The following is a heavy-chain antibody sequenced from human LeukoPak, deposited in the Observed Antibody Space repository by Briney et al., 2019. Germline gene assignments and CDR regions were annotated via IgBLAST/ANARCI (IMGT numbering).Heavy chain of an antibody. Sequence: SETLSLTCTVSGYSISSGYYWGWIRQPPGKGLEWIGSIYHSGSTYYSPSLKSRVTISVDTAKNQFSLKLSSVTAADTAVYSCARDCGSSYFDYWGQGTLVTVSS. CDR1: GYSISSGYY. CDR3: ARDCGSSYFDY. D-gene: IGHD6-6*01. J-gene: IGHJ4*02. CDR2: IYHSGST. V-gene: IGHV4-38-2*02.